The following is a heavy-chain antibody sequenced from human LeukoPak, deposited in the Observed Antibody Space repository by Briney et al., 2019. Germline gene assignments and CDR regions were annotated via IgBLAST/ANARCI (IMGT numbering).Heavy chain of an antibody. V-gene: IGHV3-33*01. D-gene: IGHD6-13*01. CDR2: LWYDGSNK. CDR1: GFTFNSYG. Sequence: PGKSLLLSCAASGFTFNSYGMHWVRQAPGKGLEWVALLWYDGSNKYYAASVKGRFTISRDNSKNTLYLQMNSLRAEDTAVYYCARHGATGEQQRNLGYWGQGTLV. CDR3: ARHGATGEQQRNLGY. J-gene: IGHJ4*02.